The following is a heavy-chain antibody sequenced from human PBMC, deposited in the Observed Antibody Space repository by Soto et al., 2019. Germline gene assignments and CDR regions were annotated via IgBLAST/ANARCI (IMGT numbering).Heavy chain of an antibody. J-gene: IGHJ3*02. CDR1: GFTFSSYG. Sequence: QVQLVESGGGVVQPGRSRRLSCAASGFTFSSYGMHWVRQAPGKGLEWVAVIWYDGSNKYYADSVKGRFTISRDNSKNTLYLQMNSLRAEDTAVYYCARPRAVVTPYAFDIWGQGTMVTVSS. D-gene: IGHD2-21*02. CDR3: ARPRAVVTPYAFDI. V-gene: IGHV3-33*01. CDR2: IWYDGSNK.